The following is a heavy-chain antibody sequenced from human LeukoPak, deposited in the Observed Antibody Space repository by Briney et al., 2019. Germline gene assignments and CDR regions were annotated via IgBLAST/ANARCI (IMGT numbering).Heavy chain of an antibody. CDR2: IYYSGST. CDR3: ARVASDFWSGYPNDAFDI. J-gene: IGHJ3*02. D-gene: IGHD3-3*01. CDR1: GDSLSSSSYY. Sequence: PSETLSLTCTVSGDSLSSSSYYWGWIRQPPGKGLEWIGSIYYSGSTNYNPSLKSRVTISVDTSKNQFSLKLSSVTAADTAVYYCARVASDFWSGYPNDAFDIWGQGTMVTVSS. V-gene: IGHV4-39*07.